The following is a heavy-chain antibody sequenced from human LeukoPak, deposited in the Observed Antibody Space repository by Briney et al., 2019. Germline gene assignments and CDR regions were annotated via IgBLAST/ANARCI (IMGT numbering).Heavy chain of an antibody. V-gene: IGHV1-58*01. CDR3: TTDSRYFDWQYYFDY. Sequence: GASVKVSCKASGFTFSSSAVQWVRQARGQRLEWIGWIVVGSGKTNYAQKFQERVTITRDMSTSTAYMELSSLRSEDTAVYYCTTDSRYFDWQYYFDYWGQGTLVTVSS. D-gene: IGHD3-9*01. CDR2: IVVGSGKT. CDR1: GFTFSSSA. J-gene: IGHJ4*02.